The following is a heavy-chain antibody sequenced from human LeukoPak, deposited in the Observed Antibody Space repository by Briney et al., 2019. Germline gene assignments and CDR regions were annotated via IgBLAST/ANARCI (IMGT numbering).Heavy chain of an antibody. CDR3: ARTHCGGGSCDTFDP. CDR2: FYASGTT. V-gene: IGHV4-4*07. Sequence: PSATLSLTCTVFGVSISNYFWSWLRQPAGKGLEWIGRFYASGTTYYNPSLRSRVTFAMDTSKNHFSLKLTSVTAADTAVYYCARTHCGGGSCDTFDPWGQGTLVTVSS. J-gene: IGHJ5*02. D-gene: IGHD2-21*01. CDR1: GVSISNYF.